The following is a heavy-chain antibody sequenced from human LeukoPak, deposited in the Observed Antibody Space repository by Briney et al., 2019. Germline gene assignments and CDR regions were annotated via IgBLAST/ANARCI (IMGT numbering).Heavy chain of an antibody. Sequence: PSETLSLTCTVSGGSISSGGYYWSWIRQHPGKGLEWIGYIYYSGSTYYNPSLKSRVTISVDTSKNQFSLKLSSATAADTAVYYCARDRELGYCSGGSCYSGVYFDYWGQGTLVTVSS. CDR1: GGSISSGGYY. CDR3: ARDRELGYCSGGSCYSGVYFDY. J-gene: IGHJ4*02. D-gene: IGHD2-15*01. V-gene: IGHV4-31*03. CDR2: IYYSGST.